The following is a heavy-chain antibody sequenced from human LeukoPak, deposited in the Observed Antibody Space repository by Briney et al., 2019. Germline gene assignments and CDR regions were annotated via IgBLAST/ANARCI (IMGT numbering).Heavy chain of an antibody. Sequence: PGGSLRLSCAASGFTFSSYWMSWVRQAPGKGLEWVANMNLDGSEKYYVDSVKGRFTISRDNAKNSLYLQMRSLRAEDTAVYYCGRDKKWLQYYYGVDVWGQGTTVIVSS. CDR3: GRDKKWLQYYYGVDV. CDR1: GFTFSSYW. V-gene: IGHV3-7*01. CDR2: MNLDGSEK. J-gene: IGHJ6*02. D-gene: IGHD5-12*01.